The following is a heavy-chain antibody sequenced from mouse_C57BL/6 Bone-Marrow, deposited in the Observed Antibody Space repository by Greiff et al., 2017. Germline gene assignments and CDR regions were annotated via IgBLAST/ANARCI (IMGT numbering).Heavy chain of an antibody. CDR3: ARRFGTPFAY. CDR2: ISSGGSYT. Sequence: EVKLVESGGDLVKPGGSLKLSCAASGFTFSSYGMSWVRQTPDKRLEWVATISSGGSYTYYPASVKGRFTISRDNDKNTLYLQMSSLKSEDTAMYYCARRFGTPFAYWGQGTLVTVSA. J-gene: IGHJ3*01. D-gene: IGHD3-1*01. V-gene: IGHV5-6*02. CDR1: GFTFSSYG.